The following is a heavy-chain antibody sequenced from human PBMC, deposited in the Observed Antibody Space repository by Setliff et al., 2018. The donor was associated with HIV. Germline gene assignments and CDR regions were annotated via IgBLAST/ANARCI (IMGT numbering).Heavy chain of an antibody. Sequence: GGSLRLSCAASGFGVSSSYMSCVRQAPGKGMEWDSSISVSDDITDYADSVKSRFSITVDNSKNTLYLQMNSVRVEDTDVYYCAKDRNQYYYDTSCYSWFVPWGQGTLVTVSS. V-gene: IGHV3-23*01. J-gene: IGHJ5*02. CDR3: AKDRNQYYYDTSCYSWFVP. CDR2: ISVSDDIT. CDR1: GFGVSSSY. D-gene: IGHD3-22*01.